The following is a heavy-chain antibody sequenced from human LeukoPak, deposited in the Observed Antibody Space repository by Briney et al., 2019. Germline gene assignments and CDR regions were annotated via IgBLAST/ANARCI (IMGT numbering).Heavy chain of an antibody. CDR1: GGSISSSSYY. Sequence: PSETLSLTCTVSGGSISSSSYYWGWIRQPPGKGLEWIGSIYYSGSTYYNPSLKSRVTISVDTSKNQFSLKLSSVTAADTAVYYCARAVLSPDFYYMDVWGKGTTVTVSS. V-gene: IGHV4-39*01. J-gene: IGHJ6*03. CDR3: ARAVLSPDFYYMDV. CDR2: IYYSGST. D-gene: IGHD3-10*02.